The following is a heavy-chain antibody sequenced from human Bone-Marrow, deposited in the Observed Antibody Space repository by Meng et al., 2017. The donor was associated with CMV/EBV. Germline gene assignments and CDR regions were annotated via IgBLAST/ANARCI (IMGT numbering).Heavy chain of an antibody. Sequence: GGSLRLSCAASGFTFSGYWMSWVRQAPGKGLEWVANIKEDGSEKYYVDSVRGRFTISRDNAKNSLYPQMYSLRAEDTAVYYCVQGGYQRGDAWGQGPLVTGSS. CDR1: GFTFSGYW. CDR3: VQGGYQRGDA. CDR2: IKEDGSEK. J-gene: IGHJ5*02. D-gene: IGHD2-15*01. V-gene: IGHV3-7*01.